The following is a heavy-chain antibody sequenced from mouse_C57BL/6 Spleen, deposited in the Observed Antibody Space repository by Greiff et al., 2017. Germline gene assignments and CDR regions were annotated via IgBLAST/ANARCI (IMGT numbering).Heavy chain of an antibody. V-gene: IGHV1-22*01. CDR1: GYTFTDYY. Sequence: EVQLQQSGPELVKPGASVKMSCKASGYTFTDYYMHWVKQRPGQSLEWIGYINPNNGGTNYNQKFTGKATLTVNKSSSTAYMELRSLTSEASAVYYCARWDSCKCAYWGQGTTVTVSS. J-gene: IGHJ3*01. CDR2: INPNNGGT. D-gene: IGHD3-3*01. CDR3: ARWDSCKCAY.